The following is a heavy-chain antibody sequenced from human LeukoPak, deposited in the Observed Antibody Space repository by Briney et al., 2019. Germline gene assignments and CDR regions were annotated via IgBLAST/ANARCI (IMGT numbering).Heavy chain of an antibody. CDR1: GDSVGSSGYY. V-gene: IGHV4-39*01. Sequence: SETLSLTCAVSGDSVGSSGYYWGWIRQPPGKGLEWIGSIHYSGSTYYNPSLKSRLTMSVDTSKNQFSLKLTSVTAADTAVYYCVRQVITLRSRLDYRGQGTLVTVSS. D-gene: IGHD3-16*01. J-gene: IGHJ4*02. CDR3: VRQVITLRSRLDY. CDR2: IHYSGST.